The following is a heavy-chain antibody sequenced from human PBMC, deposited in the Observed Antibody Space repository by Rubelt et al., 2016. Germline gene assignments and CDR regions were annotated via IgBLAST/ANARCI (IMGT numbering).Heavy chain of an antibody. CDR3: AGDTVVVTATSWGNSGMDV. CDR2: LNHSGST. J-gene: IGHJ6*02. CDR1: GGSFSGYY. D-gene: IGHD2-21*02. Sequence: QVQLQQWGAGLLKPSETLSLTCAVYGGSFSGYYWSWIRQPPGKGLEWIGALNHSGSTNYNPSLKSRVTISVETSKNQFSREGSAVTAADTAGYDCAGDTVVVTATSWGNSGMDVWGQGTTVIVSS. V-gene: IGHV4-34*01.